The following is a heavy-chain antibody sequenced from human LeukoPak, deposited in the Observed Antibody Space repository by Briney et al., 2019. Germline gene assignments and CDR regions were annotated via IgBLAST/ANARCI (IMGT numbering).Heavy chain of an antibody. CDR2: IYPGDSDT. CDR1: GYSFTSYW. CDR3: ARRYYGSGSYYNWFDP. D-gene: IGHD3-10*01. J-gene: IGHJ5*02. V-gene: IGHV5-51*01. Sequence: GESLKISCKGSGYSFTSYWIGWVRQMPGKGLEWMGIIYPGDSDTRYSPSFQGQVTISADKSISTAYLQWSSLKASDTAMYFCARRYYGSGSYYNWFDPWGQGTLVTVSS.